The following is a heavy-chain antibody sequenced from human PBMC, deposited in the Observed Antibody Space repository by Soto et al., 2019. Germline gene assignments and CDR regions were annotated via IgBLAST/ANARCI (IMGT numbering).Heavy chain of an antibody. CDR2: ITNTGGGT. V-gene: IGHV3-23*01. CDR1: GFTFSNYG. Sequence: EVQLLESGGGLVQPGGSLRLSCAASGFTFSNYGMPWGRQAPGKGLEWVSGITNTGGGTYYADSVKGRFTISRDHSKNTLYLQMNTLRAEDTAIYYCAKQFRLNDYWGQGTLVTVSS. CDR3: AKQFRLNDY. J-gene: IGHJ4*02. D-gene: IGHD2-21*01.